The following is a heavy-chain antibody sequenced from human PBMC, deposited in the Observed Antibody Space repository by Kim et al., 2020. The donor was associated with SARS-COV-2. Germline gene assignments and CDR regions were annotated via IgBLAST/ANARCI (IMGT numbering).Heavy chain of an antibody. D-gene: IGHD3-16*01. Sequence: GGSLRLSCAASGFTFDDYGMSWVRQAPGKGLEWVSGINRNSDSTGYADSVKGRFTISRDNAKNSLFLQMNSPRAEDTALYHCARGYGGGPFDLWGQGTLV. V-gene: IGHV3-20*01. J-gene: IGHJ4*02. CDR2: INRNSDST. CDR3: ARGYGGGPFDL. CDR1: GFTFDDYG.